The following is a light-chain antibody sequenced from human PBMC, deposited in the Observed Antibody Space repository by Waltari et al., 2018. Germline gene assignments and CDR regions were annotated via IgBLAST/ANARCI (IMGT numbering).Light chain of an antibody. CDR2: KVS. Sequence: DVVMTQSPLSLSVTLGQPASISCRSRQSLVYSDGKTYLNWFQQRPGQSPRRLMYKVSNRDSGVPARVSGSGSGTDFTLTISRVEAEDVGIYYCMQATHLPPTFGQGTKVEI. V-gene: IGKV2-30*01. CDR3: MQATHLPPT. CDR1: QSLVYSDGKTY. J-gene: IGKJ1*01.